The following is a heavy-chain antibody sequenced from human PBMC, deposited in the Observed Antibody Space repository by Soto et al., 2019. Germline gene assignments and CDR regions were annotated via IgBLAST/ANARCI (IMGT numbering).Heavy chain of an antibody. CDR3: ARSQPLRYFDWSRNWFDP. V-gene: IGHV4-38-2*01. Sequence: SETLSLTCAVSGYSISSGYYWGWIRQPPGKGLEWIGSIYHRGSTYYNPSLKSRVTISVDTSKNQVSLKLSSVTAADTAVYYCARSQPLRYFDWSRNWFDPWGQGTLGTVSS. J-gene: IGHJ5*02. D-gene: IGHD3-9*01. CDR2: IYHRGST. CDR1: GYSISSGYY.